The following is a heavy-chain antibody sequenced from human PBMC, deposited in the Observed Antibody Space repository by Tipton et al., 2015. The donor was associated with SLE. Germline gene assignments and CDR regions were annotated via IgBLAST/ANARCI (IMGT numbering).Heavy chain of an antibody. CDR2: ISSSSSYT. J-gene: IGHJ4*02. V-gene: IGHV3-11*06. CDR3: ARDLWDSGSYYGNGRYYFDY. Sequence: SLRLSCAASGFTFSDYYMSWIRQAPGKGLEWVSYISSSSSYTNYADSVKGRFTISRDNAKNSLYLQMNSLRAEDTAVYYCARDLWDSGSYYGNGRYYFDYWGQGTLVTVSS. D-gene: IGHD1-26*01. CDR1: GFTFSDYY.